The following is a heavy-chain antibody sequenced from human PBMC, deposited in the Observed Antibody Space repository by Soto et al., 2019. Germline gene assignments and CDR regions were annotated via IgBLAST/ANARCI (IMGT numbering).Heavy chain of an antibody. Sequence: SGPTLVNPTPTLTLTCTFSGSSLSTSGMRVSWIRQPPGKALEWLARIDWDDDKLYSTSLKTRLTISKDTSKNQVVLTMTNMDPVDTATYYCARSIVAAGNRWFDPWGQGTLVTVSS. J-gene: IGHJ5*02. CDR1: GSSLSTSGMR. V-gene: IGHV2-70*04. CDR3: ARSIVAAGNRWFDP. CDR2: IDWDDDK. D-gene: IGHD6-13*01.